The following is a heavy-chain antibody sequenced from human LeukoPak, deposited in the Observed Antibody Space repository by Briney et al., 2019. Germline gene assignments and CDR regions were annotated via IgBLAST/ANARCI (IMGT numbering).Heavy chain of an antibody. J-gene: IGHJ4*02. D-gene: IGHD6-19*01. CDR2: ISWNSGSI. Sequence: GRSLRLSCAASGFTFDDYAMHWVRQAPGKGLEWVSGISWNSGSIGYADSVKGRFTISRDNAKNSLYLQMNSLRAEDTAVYYCARAPGVAGTGYWGQGTLVTVSS. CDR3: ARAPGVAGTGY. V-gene: IGHV3-9*01. CDR1: GFTFDDYA.